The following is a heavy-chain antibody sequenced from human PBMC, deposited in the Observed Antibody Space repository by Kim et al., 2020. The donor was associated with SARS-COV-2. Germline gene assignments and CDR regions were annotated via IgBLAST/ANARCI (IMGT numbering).Heavy chain of an antibody. CDR3: AKEIGGTIDY. CDR2: ISSNGGST. CDR1: GFSFSTYA. Sequence: GGSLRLSCAAAGFSFSTYAMSWARQTPGKGLEWISAISSNGGSTFYADSVKGRFTISRDNSKNTLFLQMNSLRAEDTAVYFCAKEIGGTIDYWGQGTLVTVSS. V-gene: IGHV3-23*01. J-gene: IGHJ4*02. D-gene: IGHD3-10*01.